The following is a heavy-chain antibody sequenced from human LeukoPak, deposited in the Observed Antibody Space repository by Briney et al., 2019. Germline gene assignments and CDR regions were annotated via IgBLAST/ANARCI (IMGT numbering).Heavy chain of an antibody. CDR3: ASSPYVWGSYRYFDY. Sequence: SVKVSCKASGGTFSSYAISRVRQAPGQGLEWMGGIIPIFGTANYAQKFQGRVTITADESTSTAYMELSSLRSEDTAVYYCASSPYVWGSYRYFDYWGQGTLVTVSS. V-gene: IGHV1-69*13. D-gene: IGHD3-16*02. CDR1: GGTFSSYA. CDR2: IIPIFGTA. J-gene: IGHJ4*02.